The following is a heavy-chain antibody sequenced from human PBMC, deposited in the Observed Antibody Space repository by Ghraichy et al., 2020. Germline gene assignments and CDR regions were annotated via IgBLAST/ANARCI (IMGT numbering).Heavy chain of an antibody. CDR2: INAGNGNT. CDR1: GYTFTSYA. J-gene: IGHJ4*02. V-gene: IGHV1-3*01. Sequence: ASVKVSCKASGYTFTSYAMHWVRQAPGQRLEWMGWINAGNGNTKYSQKFQGRVTITRDTSATTAYMELSSLRSEDTAVYYCARDGSGRYNDYWGQGTLVTVSS. CDR3: ARDGSGRYNDY. D-gene: IGHD1-26*01.